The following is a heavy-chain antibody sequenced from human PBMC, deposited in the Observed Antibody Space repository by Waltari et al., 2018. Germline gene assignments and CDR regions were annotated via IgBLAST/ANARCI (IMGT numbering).Heavy chain of an antibody. CDR2: SYQSGST. J-gene: IGHJ3*02. D-gene: IGHD3-16*01. Sequence: QVQLQESGPGLVKPSETLSLTCAVSGYSISSGYYWGWIRQPPGKGLEWIGSSYQSGSTYYNPSLKSRVTIAVDTPKNQFSLKRSSVTAADTAVYYCAKEAGGWGGAFDIWGQGTMVTVSS. CDR1: GYSISSGYY. V-gene: IGHV4-38-2*01. CDR3: AKEAGGWGGAFDI.